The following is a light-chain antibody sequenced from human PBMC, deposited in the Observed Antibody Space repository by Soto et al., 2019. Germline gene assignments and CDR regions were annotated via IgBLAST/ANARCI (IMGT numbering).Light chain of an antibody. J-gene: IGLJ1*01. Sequence: QSVLTQPPSASGSPGQSVTISCTGTSSDIGGYTYVSWYQHHPGKATKLMIYEVSKRPSGVPDRFSGSKFGNTASLTVSGLQAEDEADYYCTSYAGSNSYVFGSGTKVTVL. CDR1: SSDIGGYTY. CDR2: EVS. V-gene: IGLV2-8*01. CDR3: TSYAGSNSYV.